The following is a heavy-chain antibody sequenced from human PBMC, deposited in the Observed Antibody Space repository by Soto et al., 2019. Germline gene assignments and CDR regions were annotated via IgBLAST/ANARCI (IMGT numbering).Heavy chain of an antibody. CDR2: MNPNSGNT. Sequence: QVQLVQSGAEVKKPGASVKVSCKASGYTFTSYDINWVRQATGQGLEWMGWMNPNSGNTGYAQKFQGRVTMTRNTSISTDYMELSSLRSEDTAVYYCAVPYYDFWSGYCDDYYYGMDVWGQGTTVNVSS. V-gene: IGHV1-8*01. CDR3: AVPYYDFWSGYCDDYYYGMDV. J-gene: IGHJ6*02. CDR1: GYTFTSYD. D-gene: IGHD3-3*01.